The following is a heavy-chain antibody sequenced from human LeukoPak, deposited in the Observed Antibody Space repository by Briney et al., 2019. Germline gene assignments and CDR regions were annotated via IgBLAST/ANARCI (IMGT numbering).Heavy chain of an antibody. Sequence: GRSLRLSCAASGFSFSSNGMHWVRQAPGKRPEWVAVIWYDGSNKYYVDSGKGRFTISRDNSKNTLYLQMNSLRAEDTAVYYCARVSDYSNYFDYWGQGTLVTVSS. V-gene: IGHV3-33*01. D-gene: IGHD4-11*01. J-gene: IGHJ4*02. CDR3: ARVSDYSNYFDY. CDR2: IWYDGSNK. CDR1: GFSFSSNG.